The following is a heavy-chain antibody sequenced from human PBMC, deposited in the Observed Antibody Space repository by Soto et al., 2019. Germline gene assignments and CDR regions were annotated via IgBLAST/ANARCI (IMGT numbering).Heavy chain of an antibody. CDR2: VLHDGQSK. Sequence: QVHLVESGGGVVQPGRSLRLSCAASGFTFSNYGMHWVRQAPGTGLEWVALVLHDGQSKYYADSVKGRFTISRDNSKNTLHLEMNSLRAEDTALYYCARDWRRYAGDYVAYYGMDVWGQGPTVTVSS. V-gene: IGHV3-33*01. J-gene: IGHJ6*02. CDR1: GFTFSNYG. D-gene: IGHD4-17*01. CDR3: ARDWRRYAGDYVAYYGMDV.